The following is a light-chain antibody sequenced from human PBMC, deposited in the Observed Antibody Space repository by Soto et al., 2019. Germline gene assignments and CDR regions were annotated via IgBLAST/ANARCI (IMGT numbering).Light chain of an antibody. CDR2: EVS. Sequence: QSALTQPASVSGSPGQSITISCTGTSRDVGGYNYVSWYQQHPGKATKLMIYEVSNRPSGVSNRFSGSKSGNTASLTIYGLQAEDEADYYCSSYTSXSTLPYVFGTGTKVTVL. J-gene: IGLJ1*01. CDR1: SRDVGGYNY. CDR3: SSYTSXSTLPYV. V-gene: IGLV2-14*01.